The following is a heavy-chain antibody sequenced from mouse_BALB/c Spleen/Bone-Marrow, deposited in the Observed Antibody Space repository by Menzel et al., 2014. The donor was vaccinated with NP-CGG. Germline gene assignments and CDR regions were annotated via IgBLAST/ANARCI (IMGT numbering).Heavy chain of an antibody. CDR3: ARVYYYAMEY. CDR2: IWGEGSK. J-gene: IGHJ4*01. D-gene: IGHD2-1*01. V-gene: IGHV2-6-7*01. Sequence: VQLQQSGPGLVAPSQSLSITCTVSGFSLTGYGVNWVRQPPGKGLEWLGMIWGEGSKDYNSDLKSRLSISKDNSKSQVFLKRNSLQTDDTARYYGARVYYYAMEYWGQGTSVTVSS. CDR1: GFSLTGYG.